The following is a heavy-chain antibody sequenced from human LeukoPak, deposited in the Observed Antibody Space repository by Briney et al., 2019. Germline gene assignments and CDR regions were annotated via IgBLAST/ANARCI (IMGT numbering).Heavy chain of an antibody. D-gene: IGHD6-13*01. Sequence: SETLSLTCTVSGGSISSYYWSWIRQPPGKGLEWIGYIYYSGSTNYNPSLKSRVTISVDTSKNQFSLKLSSVTAADTAVYYCAREASWYDGGYWGQGTLVTVSS. CDR1: GGSISSYY. J-gene: IGHJ4*02. CDR3: AREASWYDGGY. V-gene: IGHV4-59*01. CDR2: IYYSGST.